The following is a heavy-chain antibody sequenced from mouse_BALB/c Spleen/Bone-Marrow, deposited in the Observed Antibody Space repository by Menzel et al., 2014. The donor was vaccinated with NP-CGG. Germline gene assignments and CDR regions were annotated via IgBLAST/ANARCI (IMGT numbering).Heavy chain of an antibody. CDR1: GLNIKDTY. V-gene: IGHV14-3*02. J-gene: IGHJ3*01. Sequence: VQLKQSGAELVKPGASVKLSCTASGLNIKDTYMYWVKQRPEQGLEWIGRIDPANGNTKYDPKFQGKATITADTSSNTAYLQLSSLTSEDTAVYYCASSAYSWGQGTLVTVSA. CDR2: IDPANGNT. CDR3: ASSAYS. D-gene: IGHD2-10*01.